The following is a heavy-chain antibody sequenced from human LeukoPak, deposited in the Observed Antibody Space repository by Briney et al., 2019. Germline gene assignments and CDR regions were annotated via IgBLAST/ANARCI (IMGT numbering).Heavy chain of an antibody. CDR2: INPSGGST. D-gene: IGHD6-13*01. Sequence: ASVKVSCKASGYTFTSYYMHWVRQAPGQGLEWMGIINPSGGSTSYAQKFQGRVTMTRDTSTSTVYMELSSLRAEDTAVYYCARGVDIAAAGDAFDIWGQGTMVTVSS. CDR3: ARGVDIAAAGDAFDI. V-gene: IGHV1-46*01. CDR1: GYTFTSYY. J-gene: IGHJ3*02.